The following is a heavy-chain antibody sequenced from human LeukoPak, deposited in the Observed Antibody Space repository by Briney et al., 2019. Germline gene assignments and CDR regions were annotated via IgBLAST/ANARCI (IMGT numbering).Heavy chain of an antibody. CDR2: ISGSGGST. V-gene: IGHV3-23*01. CDR3: AKSYYYDSSGYYGDYYFDY. D-gene: IGHD3-22*01. CDR1: GFTFSSYA. J-gene: IGHJ4*02. Sequence: GGSLRLSCAASGFTFSSYAMSWVRQAPGKGLEWVSAISGSGGSTYYADSVKGRFTISRDNSKNTLYLQMNSLRAEDTAVYYCAKSYYYDSSGYYGDYYFDYWGQGTLVTVSS.